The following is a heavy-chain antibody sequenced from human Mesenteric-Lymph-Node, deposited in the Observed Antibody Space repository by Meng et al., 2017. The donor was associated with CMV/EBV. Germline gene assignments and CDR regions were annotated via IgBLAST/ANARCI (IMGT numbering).Heavy chain of an antibody. D-gene: IGHD6-19*01. CDR3: ARYSSGWPEFDY. J-gene: IGHJ4*02. CDR2: IYWNDPQ. V-gene: IGHV2-5*01. CDR1: AVSRRASGMS. Sequence: CTFSAVSRRASGMSVGWLRQPPGKALEWLAVIYWNDPQRYTTSLKNRLAITKGTSKNQVVLTMTNMDPVETATYYCARYSSGWPEFDYWGQGTLVTVSS.